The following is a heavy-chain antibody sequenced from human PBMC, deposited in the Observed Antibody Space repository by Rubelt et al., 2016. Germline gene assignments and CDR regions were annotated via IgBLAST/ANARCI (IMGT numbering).Heavy chain of an antibody. J-gene: IGHJ6*02. D-gene: IGHD5-18*01. CDR2: IYYSGST. CDR3: ARSDTAMDSDYYYYGMDV. CDR1: GGSISSSSYY. Sequence: QLQLQESGPGLVKPSETLSLTCTVSGGSISSSSYYWGWIRQPPGKGLEWIGSIYYSGSTYYNPSLKSRVTISVDTSKNQFSLKLSSVTAADTAVYYCARSDTAMDSDYYYYGMDVWGQGTTVTVSS. V-gene: IGHV4-39*07.